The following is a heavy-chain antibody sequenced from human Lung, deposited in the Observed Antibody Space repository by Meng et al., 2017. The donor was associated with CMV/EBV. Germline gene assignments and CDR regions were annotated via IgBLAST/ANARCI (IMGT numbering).Heavy chain of an antibody. CDR2: IRYDGSNK. CDR3: AKDGLEDV. CDR1: GFTFSSYG. J-gene: IGHJ6*02. V-gene: IGHV3-30*02. Sequence: GESLKISCAASGFTFSSYGMHWVRQAPGKGLEWVAFIRYDGSNKYYADSVKGRFTISRDNSKNTLYLQMNSLRAEDTAVYYCAKDGLEDVWGQGTTVTVSS. D-gene: IGHD3-3*01.